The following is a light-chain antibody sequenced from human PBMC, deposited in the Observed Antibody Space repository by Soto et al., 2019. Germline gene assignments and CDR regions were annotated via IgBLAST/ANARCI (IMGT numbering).Light chain of an antibody. J-gene: IGLJ3*02. CDR3: AAWDDSLSVV. CDR1: SSNIGSNY. Sequence: VLSQPPSASGTPGQRVTISCSGSSSNIGSNYVYWYQQLPGTAPKLLIYSNNQRPSGVPDRFSGSKSGTSASLAISGLRSEDEADYYCAAWDDSLSVVFGGGTKLTVL. V-gene: IGLV1-47*01. CDR2: SNN.